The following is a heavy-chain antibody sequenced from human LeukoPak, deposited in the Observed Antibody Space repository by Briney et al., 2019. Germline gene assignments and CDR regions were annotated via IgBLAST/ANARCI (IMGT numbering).Heavy chain of an antibody. V-gene: IGHV4-38-2*02. D-gene: IGHD6-13*01. CDR1: GYSISSGYC. CDR2: IYHSGST. CDR3: ARHWLSGSWAIDY. Sequence: RASETLSLTCTVSGYSISSGYCWGWIRQPPGKGLEWIGSIYHSGSTYYNPSLKSRVTISVDTSKNQFSLKLSSVTAADTAVYYCARHWLSGSWAIDYWGQGTLVTVSS. J-gene: IGHJ4*02.